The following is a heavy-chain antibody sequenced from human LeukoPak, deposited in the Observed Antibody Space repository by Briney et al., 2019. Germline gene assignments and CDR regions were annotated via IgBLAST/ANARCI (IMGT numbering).Heavy chain of an antibody. CDR3: ARGKLVLGY. J-gene: IGHJ4*02. V-gene: IGHV4-34*01. Sequence: SSETLSLTCAVYGGSFSGYYWSWIRQPPGKGLEWIGEINHSGSTNYNPSLKSRVTISVDTSKNQFSLKLSSVTAADTAVYYCARGKLVLGYWGQGTLVTVSS. CDR1: GGSFSGYY. CDR2: INHSGST. D-gene: IGHD6-6*01.